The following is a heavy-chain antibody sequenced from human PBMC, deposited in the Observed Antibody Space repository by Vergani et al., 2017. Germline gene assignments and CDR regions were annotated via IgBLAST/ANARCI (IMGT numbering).Heavy chain of an antibody. D-gene: IGHD2-2*01. V-gene: IGHV5-51*01. J-gene: IGHJ4*02. CDR2: IYPGDSDT. CDR3: ARVEYQLLLHYYFDY. Sequence: EVQLVQSGAEVKKPGESLKISCKGSGYSFTSYWIGWVRQMPGKGLKWMGIIYPGDSDTRYSPSFQGQVTISADKSISTAYLQWSSLKASDTAMYYCARVEYQLLLHYYFDYWGQGTLVTVSS. CDR1: GYSFTSYW.